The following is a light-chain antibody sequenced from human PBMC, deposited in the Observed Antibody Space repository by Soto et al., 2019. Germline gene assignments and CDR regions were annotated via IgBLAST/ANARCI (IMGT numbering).Light chain of an antibody. J-gene: IGLJ1*01. Sequence: QSVLTQPPSASGTPVQRGSISCSGSSSNIGSNTVNWYQQLPGTAPKLLIYSNNQRPSGVPDRFSGSKSGTSASLAISGLQSEDEADYYCAAWDDSLNGYVFGTGTKVTVL. CDR3: AAWDDSLNGYV. CDR2: SNN. V-gene: IGLV1-44*01. CDR1: SSNIGSNT.